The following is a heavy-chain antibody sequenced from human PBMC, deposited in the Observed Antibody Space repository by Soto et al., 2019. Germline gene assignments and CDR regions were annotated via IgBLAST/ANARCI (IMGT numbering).Heavy chain of an antibody. V-gene: IGHV1-3*01. CDR2: INAGHGNT. CDR1: GYTFTSYA. Sequence: ASVKDSCKASGYTFTSYAIHWVRQAPGQRLEWMGWINAGHGNTKYSQSFQGRVTIARDTSASTAYMELSSLRSEDTAVYYCARGYCSSASCHAFDIWGQGTMVTVSS. J-gene: IGHJ3*02. D-gene: IGHD2-2*01. CDR3: ARGYCSSASCHAFDI.